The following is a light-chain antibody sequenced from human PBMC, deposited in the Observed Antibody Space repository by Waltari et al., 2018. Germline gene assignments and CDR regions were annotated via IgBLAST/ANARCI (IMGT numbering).Light chain of an antibody. V-gene: IGLV2-14*03. J-gene: IGLJ2*01. CDR2: DVS. CDR3: SSFTATATLVA. CDR1: RSDIGAYNY. Sequence: QSALTQPASVSGSPGQSITISCSGTRSDIGAYNYVSWYQQYPGKAPKVIIYDVSLRPSGVSKRFSGSKSGNTASLTISGLQAEDEAHYYCSSFTATATLVAFGGGTKVTIL.